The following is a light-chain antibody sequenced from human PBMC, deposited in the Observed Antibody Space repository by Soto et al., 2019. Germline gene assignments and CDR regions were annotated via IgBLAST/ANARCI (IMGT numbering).Light chain of an antibody. CDR3: SSFTSSSTEV. J-gene: IGLJ1*01. CDR1: SSDVGSYNR. Sequence: QSVLTQPPSVSGSPGQSVAISCTGTSSDVGSYNRVAWYQQPPGTAPKLMIYEVSNRPSGVPDRFSGSKSGNTASLTISGLQAEDEADYYCSSFTSSSTEVFGTGTKVTVL. CDR2: EVS. V-gene: IGLV2-18*02.